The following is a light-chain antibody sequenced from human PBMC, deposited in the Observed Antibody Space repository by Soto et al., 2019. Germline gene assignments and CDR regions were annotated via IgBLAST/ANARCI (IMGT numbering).Light chain of an antibody. CDR2: DVS. J-gene: IGLJ1*01. V-gene: IGLV2-11*01. Sequence: QSVLTQPRSVSGSPGQSVTISCTGTSSDVGGYNYVSWYQQHPDKAPKLMIYDVSKRPSGVPDRFSGSKSGNTASLTISGLQAEDEADYYCCSYAGSYTYVFGTGTKVTV. CDR1: SSDVGGYNY. CDR3: CSYAGSYTYV.